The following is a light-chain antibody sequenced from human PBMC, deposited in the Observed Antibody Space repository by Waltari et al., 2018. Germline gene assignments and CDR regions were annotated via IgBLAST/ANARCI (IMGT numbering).Light chain of an antibody. Sequence: DIQMTQSPSSLSASVGDRVTITCRASQSISIYLNWYQQKPGKAPKLRIYAASTLQSGVPSRFSGSGSGTDFTLTISSLQPEDFATYYCQKSSSTPPWTFGQGTKLEIK. J-gene: IGKJ1*01. CDR3: QKSSSTPPWT. CDR1: QSISIY. CDR2: AAS. V-gene: IGKV1-39*01.